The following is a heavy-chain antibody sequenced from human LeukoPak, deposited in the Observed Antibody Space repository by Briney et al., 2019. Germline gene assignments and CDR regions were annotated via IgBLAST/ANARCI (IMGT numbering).Heavy chain of an antibody. D-gene: IGHD5-24*01. CDR3: ARYSRDGYNRRGYYYYMDV. Sequence: GASVKVSCKASGYTFTTYGISWVRQAPGQGLEWMGGIIPIFGTANYAQKFQGRVTITADKSTSTAYMELSSLRSEDTAVYYCARYSRDGYNRRGYYYYMDVWGKGTTVTVSS. V-gene: IGHV1-69*06. CDR2: IIPIFGTA. J-gene: IGHJ6*03. CDR1: GYTFTTYG.